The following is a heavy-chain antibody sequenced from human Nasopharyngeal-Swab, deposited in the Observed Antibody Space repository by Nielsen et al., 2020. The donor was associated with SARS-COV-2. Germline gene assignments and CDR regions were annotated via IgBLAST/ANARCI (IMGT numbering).Heavy chain of an antibody. J-gene: IGHJ4*02. V-gene: IGHV4-4*02. D-gene: IGHD5-18*01. CDR2: ISYSGST. CDR1: GGSISSSNC. CDR3: ALSARGYSYPSPFDY. Sequence: SETLSLTCAVSGGSISSSNCWCCGRQPPGKGLWGIGDISYSGSTNYNPSLKRRVIISVDKSKNQFSLKLSSVTAADTAVYYCALSARGYSYPSPFDYWGQGTLVTVSS.